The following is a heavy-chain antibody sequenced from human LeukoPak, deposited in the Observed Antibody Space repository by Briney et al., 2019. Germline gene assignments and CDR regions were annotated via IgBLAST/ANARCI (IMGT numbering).Heavy chain of an antibody. CDR1: GGSISSYY. CDR3: ARVKMRNKLVDY. J-gene: IGHJ4*02. Sequence: SETLSLTCTVSGGSISSYYWSWIRQPPGKGLEWIGYIYYSGSTNYNPSLKSRVTISVDTSKNQFSLKLSSVTAADTAVYYCARVKMRNKLVDYWGQGTLVTVSS. V-gene: IGHV4-59*01. D-gene: IGHD1/OR15-1a*01. CDR2: IYYSGST.